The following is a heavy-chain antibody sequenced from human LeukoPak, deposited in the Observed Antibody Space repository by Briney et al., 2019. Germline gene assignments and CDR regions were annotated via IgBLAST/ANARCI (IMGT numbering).Heavy chain of an antibody. V-gene: IGHV3-30*02. CDR1: RFTFNNCG. CDR3: ARTTDTAMGYYFDY. D-gene: IGHD5-18*01. CDR2: IRFDGSNK. J-gene: IGHJ4*02. Sequence: GGSLRLSCAASRFTFNNCGMHWVRQAPGKGLEWVAFIRFDGSNKYYADSVRGRFTISRDNSKNTLYLQMNSLRAEDTAVYYCARTTDTAMGYYFDYWGQGTLVTVSS.